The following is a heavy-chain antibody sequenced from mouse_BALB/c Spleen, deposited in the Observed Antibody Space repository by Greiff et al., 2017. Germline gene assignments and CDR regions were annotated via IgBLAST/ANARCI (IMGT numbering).Heavy chain of an antibody. Sequence: VQLVESGPGLVQPSQSLSITCTVSGFSLTSYGVHWVRQSPGKGLEWLGVIWSGGSTDYNAAFISRLSISKDNSKSQVFFKMNSLQANDTAIYYGASYYGSSYVRLAGFAYWGQGTLVTVSA. V-gene: IGHV2-2*02. CDR1: GFSLTSYG. CDR3: ASYYGSSYVRLAGFAY. CDR2: IWSGGST. D-gene: IGHD1-1*01. J-gene: IGHJ3*01.